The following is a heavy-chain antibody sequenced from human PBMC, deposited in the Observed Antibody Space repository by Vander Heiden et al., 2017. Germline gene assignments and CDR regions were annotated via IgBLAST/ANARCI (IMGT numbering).Heavy chain of an antibody. CDR2: IIPIFGTA. CDR1: GRTFSSYA. D-gene: IGHD3-10*01. J-gene: IGHJ6*02. V-gene: IGHV1-69*01. Sequence: QVQLVQSGAEVKKPGSSVKVSCKASGRTFSSYAISRVRQAPGQGLEWMGGIIPIFGTANYAQKFQGRVTITADESTSTAYMELSSLRSEDTAVYYCARGAGYGSGSPYYYYYGMDVWGQGTTVTVSS. CDR3: ARGAGYGSGSPYYYYYGMDV.